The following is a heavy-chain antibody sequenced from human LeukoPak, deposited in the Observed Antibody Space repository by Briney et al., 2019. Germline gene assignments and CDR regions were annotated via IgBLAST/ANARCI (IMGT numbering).Heavy chain of an antibody. V-gene: IGHV4-4*07. D-gene: IGHD6-13*01. CDR3: ARSRRPAIAAADLDY. J-gene: IGHJ4*02. Sequence: PSETLSLTCTVSGGSISSYYWSWIRQPAGKGLEWIGRIYTSGSTNYNPSLKSRVTMSVDTSKNQFSLKLSSVTAADTAVYYCARSRRPAIAAADLDYWGQGTLVTVSS. CDR2: IYTSGST. CDR1: GGSISSYY.